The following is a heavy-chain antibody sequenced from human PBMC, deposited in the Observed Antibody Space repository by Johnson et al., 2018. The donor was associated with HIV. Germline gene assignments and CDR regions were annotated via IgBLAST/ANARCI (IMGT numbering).Heavy chain of an antibody. CDR3: VFEGCGELFNDAFEI. V-gene: IGHV3-11*04. Sequence: QVQLVESGGGLVRPGGSLRLSCIVSGFTFNDYYMTWIRQGPGKGLEWVPYISNSGNTIYYADSVKGRFTVSRDNARNSLYLQMNSLRDEDKAIYYCVFEGCGELFNDAFEIWGQGTMVTVSS. CDR1: GFTFNDYY. J-gene: IGHJ3*02. CDR2: ISNSGNTI. D-gene: IGHD3-10*01.